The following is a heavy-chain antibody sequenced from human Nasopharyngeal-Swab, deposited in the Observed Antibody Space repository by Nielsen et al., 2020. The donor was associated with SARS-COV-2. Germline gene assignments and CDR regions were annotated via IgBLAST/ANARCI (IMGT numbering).Heavy chain of an antibody. V-gene: IGHV3-69-1*02. Sequence: GESLKISCATSGFTFSPYTMTWVRQAPGKGLQWISYITSGNSVQYADSVRGRFTISRDNAKNTLYLQMTSLRDEDTAIYYCARDGVAVPGGYNWFDPWGRGTLVTVSS. CDR3: ARDGVAVPGGYNWFDP. CDR2: ITSGNSV. J-gene: IGHJ5*02. D-gene: IGHD3-16*01. CDR1: GFTFSPYT.